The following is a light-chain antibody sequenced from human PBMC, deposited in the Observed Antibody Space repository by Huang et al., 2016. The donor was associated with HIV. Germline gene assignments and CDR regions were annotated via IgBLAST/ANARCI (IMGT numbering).Light chain of an antibody. CDR2: EVS. V-gene: IGKV2-29*02. CDR3: MQGIHLSSP. Sequence: NQTPLSLSVTTGQPAYISCKSSQSPLHSDGKTYPYWYVKKAGHSPQLLMYEVSNRFSGVPDRFSGSVSGTSFTLKISRVEAEDVGIYYCMQGIHLSSPFGGGTKIEI. J-gene: IGKJ4*01. CDR1: QSPLHSDGKTY.